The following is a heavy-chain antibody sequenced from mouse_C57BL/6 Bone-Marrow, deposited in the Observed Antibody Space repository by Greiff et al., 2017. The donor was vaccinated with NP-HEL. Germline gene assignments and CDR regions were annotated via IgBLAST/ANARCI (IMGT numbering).Heavy chain of an antibody. Sequence: QVQLQQPGAELVKPGASVKLSCKASGYTFTSYWLHWVKQRPGQGLEWIGMIHPNSGSTNYNEKFKSKATLTVDKSSSTAYMQLSSLTSEDSAVYYCASGIYYDYDVDYWGQGTSVTVSS. V-gene: IGHV1-64*01. CDR3: ASGIYYDYDVDY. J-gene: IGHJ4*01. CDR1: GYTFTSYW. CDR2: IHPNSGST. D-gene: IGHD2-4*01.